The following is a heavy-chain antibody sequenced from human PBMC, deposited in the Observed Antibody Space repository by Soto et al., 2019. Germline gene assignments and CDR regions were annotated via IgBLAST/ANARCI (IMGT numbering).Heavy chain of an antibody. Sequence: SETLSLTCTVSGGSISSGGYYWSWIRQHPGKGLEWIGYNYYSGSTYYNPSLKCRVTISVDTSKNQFSLKLSSVTAADTAVYYCASSEFGVVIIPEFWGQGTTVTVSS. D-gene: IGHD3-3*01. J-gene: IGHJ6*02. CDR2: NYYSGST. CDR1: GGSISSGGYY. CDR3: ASSEFGVVIIPEF. V-gene: IGHV4-31*03.